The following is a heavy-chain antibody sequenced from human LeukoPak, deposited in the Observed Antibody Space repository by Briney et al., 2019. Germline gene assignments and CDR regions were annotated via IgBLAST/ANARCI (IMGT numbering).Heavy chain of an antibody. Sequence: GGSLRLSCAASGFTFDDYTMHWVRQAPGKGLEWVSGISWNSGSIGYADSVKGRFTISRDNAKNSLYLQMNSLRAEDTALYYCAKDSMVRGVPVYFDYWGQGTLVTVSS. J-gene: IGHJ4*02. CDR3: AKDSMVRGVPVYFDY. CDR1: GFTFDDYT. CDR2: ISWNSGSI. V-gene: IGHV3-9*01. D-gene: IGHD3-10*01.